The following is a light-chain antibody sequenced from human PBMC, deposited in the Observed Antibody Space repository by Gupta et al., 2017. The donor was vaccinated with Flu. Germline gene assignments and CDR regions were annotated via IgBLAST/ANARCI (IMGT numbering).Light chain of an antibody. V-gene: IGLV1-47*01. CDR3: AAWDDSLGGRVV. Sequence: VTISLSGSTSNIGSKFVYWYQQVPGTAPKLLIYGDNQRPSGVPDRFSGSKSGTSASLAIGGLRFEDEADYYCAAWDDSLGGRVVFGGGTRLTVL. CDR1: TSNIGSKF. J-gene: IGLJ2*01. CDR2: GDN.